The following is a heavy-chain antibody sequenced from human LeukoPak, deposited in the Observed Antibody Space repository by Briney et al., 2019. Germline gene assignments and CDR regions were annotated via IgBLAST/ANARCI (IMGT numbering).Heavy chain of an antibody. Sequence: ASVKVSCKASGYTFTSYYMHWVRQAPGQGLEWMGLINPSSGSTNYAQKFQGRVTMTRDTSTSTVYMELSSLRSEDTAVYYCARESRITSVRGGQWYHYMDVWGKGATVIISS. CDR2: INPSSGST. CDR1: GYTFTSYY. V-gene: IGHV1-46*01. J-gene: IGHJ6*03. CDR3: ARESRITSVRGGQWYHYMDV. D-gene: IGHD3-10*01.